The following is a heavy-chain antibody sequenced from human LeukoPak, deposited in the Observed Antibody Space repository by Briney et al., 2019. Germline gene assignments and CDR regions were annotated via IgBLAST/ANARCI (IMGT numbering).Heavy chain of an antibody. CDR3: ARGSSSRAFDI. V-gene: IGHV1-24*01. Sequence: ASVKVSCKVSGYTVTELSMHWVRQSPGKGLEWMGGFHPEDGETIYAQKFQGRVTMTEDTSTDTAYMELSSLRSEDTAVYYCARGSSSRAFDIWGQGTMVTVSS. D-gene: IGHD2-15*01. J-gene: IGHJ3*02. CDR1: GYTVTELS. CDR2: FHPEDGET.